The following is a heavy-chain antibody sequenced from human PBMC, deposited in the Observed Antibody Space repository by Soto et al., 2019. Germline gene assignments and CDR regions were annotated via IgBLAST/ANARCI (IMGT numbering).Heavy chain of an antibody. Sequence: EVQLVESGGGLVKPGGSLRLSCAASGFTFSSYSMNWARQAPGKGLEWVSSISSSSSYIYYADSVKGRFTISRDNAKNSLSLQMTSLRAEDTAVYYCARDWGYYYYYGMDVWGQGTTVNVSS. CDR3: ARDWGYYYYYGMDV. V-gene: IGHV3-21*01. D-gene: IGHD3-16*01. J-gene: IGHJ6*02. CDR1: GFTFSSYS. CDR2: ISSSSSYI.